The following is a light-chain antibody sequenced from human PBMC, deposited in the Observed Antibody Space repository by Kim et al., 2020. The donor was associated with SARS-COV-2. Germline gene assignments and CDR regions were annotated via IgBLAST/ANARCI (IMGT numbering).Light chain of an antibody. V-gene: IGLV3-1*01. CDR3: QAWDSSTPVV. CDR2: QDS. CDR1: ELGYKY. Sequence: SYELTQPPSVSVSPGQTASITCSGNELGYKYTSWYQQKPGQSPVLVMYQDSKRPSGIPERFSGSNSGNTATLTISGTQAMDEADYYCQAWDSSTPVVFGG. J-gene: IGLJ2*01.